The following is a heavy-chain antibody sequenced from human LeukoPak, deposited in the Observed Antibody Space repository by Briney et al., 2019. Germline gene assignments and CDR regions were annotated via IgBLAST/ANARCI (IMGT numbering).Heavy chain of an antibody. V-gene: IGHV3-33*01. Sequence: PGGSLRLSCAASGFTLSRYAMHWVRQAPGKGLEWGAVILFDLINKYYAHSVTGRFTISGDNSKYTLYLQMNSLRVEDSALYYCARGYYGSGSYYMGNYWGQGTLVTVSS. D-gene: IGHD3-10*01. CDR1: GFTLSRYA. J-gene: IGHJ4*02. CDR2: ILFDLINK. CDR3: ARGYYGSGSYYMGNY.